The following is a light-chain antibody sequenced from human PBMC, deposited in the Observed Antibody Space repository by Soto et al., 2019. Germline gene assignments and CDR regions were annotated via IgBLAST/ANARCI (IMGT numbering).Light chain of an antibody. CDR2: EVS. Sequence: QSALTLPASVSGSPGQSITISCTGTSSDVGGYNYVSWYQQHPGKAPKLIIYEVSNRPSEVSNRFSGSKSGNTASLTISGLQAEDEAHYYCNSYTSKSTGVFGTGTKVTVL. V-gene: IGLV2-14*01. J-gene: IGLJ1*01. CDR3: NSYTSKSTGV. CDR1: SSDVGGYNY.